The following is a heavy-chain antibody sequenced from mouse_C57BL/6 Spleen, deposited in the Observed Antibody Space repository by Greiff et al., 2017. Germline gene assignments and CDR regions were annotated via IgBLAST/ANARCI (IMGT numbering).Heavy chain of an antibody. CDR2: ISSGSSTI. Sequence: EVQRVESGGGLVKPGGSLKLSCAASGFTFSDYGMHWVRQAPEKGLEWVAYISSGSSTIYYADTVKGRFTISRDNAKNTLFLQMTSLRSEDTAMYYCARPYYYGSSTAWFAYWGQGTLVTVSA. V-gene: IGHV5-17*01. J-gene: IGHJ3*01. CDR3: ARPYYYGSSTAWFAY. D-gene: IGHD1-1*01. CDR1: GFTFSDYG.